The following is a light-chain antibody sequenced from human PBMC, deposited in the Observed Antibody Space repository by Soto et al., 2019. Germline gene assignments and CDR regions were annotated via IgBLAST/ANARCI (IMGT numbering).Light chain of an antibody. Sequence: AIRMTQSPSSLSASTGDRVTITCRASQGISSYLDWYQQKPGKAPKLLIYAASTLQSGVPSRFSGSGSGTDFTLTISCLQSEDFATYYWQQYYSYPPTFGPGTKVDIK. CDR3: QQYYSYPPT. V-gene: IGKV1-8*01. CDR2: AAS. J-gene: IGKJ3*01. CDR1: QGISSY.